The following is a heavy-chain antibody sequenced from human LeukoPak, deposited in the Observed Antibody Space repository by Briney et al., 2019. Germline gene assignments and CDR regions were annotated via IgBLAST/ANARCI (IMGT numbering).Heavy chain of an antibody. CDR2: SNPNSGGT. D-gene: IGHD5-18*01. CDR3: PRGPAFVTTYRGGNWFET. CDR1: VYTFTRYY. J-gene: IGHJ5*02. Sequence: ASVKVSRKASVYTFTRYYMHWVRQAPGQGLEWVGWSNPNSGGTNYAQKMEVRVTITRDTSITTAYMELSTLRSDDTAVYCWPRGPAFVTTYRGGNWFETWGQRALVTVSS. V-gene: IGHV1-2*02.